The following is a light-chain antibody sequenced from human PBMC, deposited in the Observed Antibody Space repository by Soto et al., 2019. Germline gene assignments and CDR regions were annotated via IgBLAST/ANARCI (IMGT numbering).Light chain of an antibody. CDR1: SGDVGAYDF. Sequence: QSALTQPASVSGSPGQSITISCSGTSGDVGAYDFVSWYQHHPGKAPRLVIYDVSRRPAGASDRFSGSKSGSTASLTISSLQAEDEAEYYCVSFTVHYSYVFGTGTKLTVL. V-gene: IGLV2-14*01. J-gene: IGLJ1*01. CDR2: DVS. CDR3: VSFTVHYSYV.